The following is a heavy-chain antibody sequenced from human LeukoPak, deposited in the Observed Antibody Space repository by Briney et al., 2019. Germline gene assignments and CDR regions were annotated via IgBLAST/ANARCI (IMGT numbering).Heavy chain of an antibody. J-gene: IGHJ4*02. CDR3: AKLQQLGGVDY. V-gene: IGHV3-23*01. Sequence: GGSLRLSCAASGFTFSSYAMSWVRQAPGKGLEWVSAVRSSSGSTYYADSVKGRFTISRDNSKNTLYLQMNSFRAEDTAVYYCAKLQQLGGVDYWGQGTLVTVSS. D-gene: IGHD6-6*01. CDR2: VRSSSGST. CDR1: GFTFSSYA.